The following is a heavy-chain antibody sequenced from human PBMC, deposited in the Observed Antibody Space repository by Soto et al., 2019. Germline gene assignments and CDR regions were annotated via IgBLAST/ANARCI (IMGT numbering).Heavy chain of an antibody. Sequence: GGPLSLSYAASGFPFSSLALSWTRKATGKGLEWVPAISGSGGSTDYVDSVKSRFTISRDNSKNSLYLQMNSLRAEDTAVYYCARGKQLSYGGYFDDWGQGTLVTVSS. CDR3: ARGKQLSYGGYFDD. J-gene: IGHJ4*02. V-gene: IGHV3-23*01. CDR1: GFPFSSLA. D-gene: IGHD5-18*01. CDR2: ISGSGGST.